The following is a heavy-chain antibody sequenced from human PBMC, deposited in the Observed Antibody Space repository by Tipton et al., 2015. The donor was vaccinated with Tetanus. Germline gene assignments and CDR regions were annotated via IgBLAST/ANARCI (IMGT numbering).Heavy chain of an antibody. V-gene: IGHV6-1*01. D-gene: IGHD2-21*01. CDR3: AREVLIRADAFDI. Sequence: GLVKPSQTLSLTCAISGDSVSSNSAAWNWIRRSPSRGLEWLGRTYYRSKWYNDYAVSVKSRITINPDTSKNQFSLQLNSVTPEDTAVYYCAREVLIRADAFDIWGQGTMVTVSS. J-gene: IGHJ3*02. CDR2: TYYRSKWYN. CDR1: GDSVSSNSAA.